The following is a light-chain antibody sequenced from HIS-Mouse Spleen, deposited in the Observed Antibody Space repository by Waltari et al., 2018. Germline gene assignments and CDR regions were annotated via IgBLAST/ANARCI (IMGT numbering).Light chain of an antibody. Sequence: SYALTQPPSMPVSPCQTARITCFGDALPKKYAYWYKQKSGQAPVLVIYEDSKRPSGIPERFSGSSSGTMATLTISGAQVEDEADYYCYSTDSSGNHRVFGGGTKLTVL. J-gene: IGLJ2*01. CDR1: ALPKKY. CDR2: EDS. V-gene: IGLV3-10*01. CDR3: YSTDSSGNHRV.